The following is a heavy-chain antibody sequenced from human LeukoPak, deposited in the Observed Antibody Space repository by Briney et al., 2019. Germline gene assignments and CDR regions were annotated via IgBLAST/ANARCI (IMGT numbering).Heavy chain of an antibody. D-gene: IGHD3-22*01. J-gene: IGHJ4*02. CDR1: GFAFSSYW. Sequence: GRPLRLSCAASGFAFSSYWMSWVRQAPGKGLEWVANIKRDGSDTYYVDSVKGRFTISRDNAKNSLYLQLNSLRAEDTAVYYCARDANYYDSRGENYFNYWGQGTLVTVSS. V-gene: IGHV3-7*01. CDR2: IKRDGSDT. CDR3: ARDANYYDSRGENYFNY.